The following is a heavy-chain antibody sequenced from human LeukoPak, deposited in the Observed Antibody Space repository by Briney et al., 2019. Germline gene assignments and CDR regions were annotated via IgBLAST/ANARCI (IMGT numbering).Heavy chain of an antibody. D-gene: IGHD5-12*01. Sequence: GGSLRLSCAASGFTFSSYAMSWVRQGPGKGLEGLKWVSSISGRGDRTYYADSVKGRFTISRDNSKNTLYLQMNSLRAEDTAIYYCANRRGYSGYDKGEFDCWGQGTLVTVSS. V-gene: IGHV3-23*01. CDR2: ISGRGDRT. CDR3: ANRRGYSGYDKGEFDC. CDR1: GFTFSSYA. J-gene: IGHJ4*02.